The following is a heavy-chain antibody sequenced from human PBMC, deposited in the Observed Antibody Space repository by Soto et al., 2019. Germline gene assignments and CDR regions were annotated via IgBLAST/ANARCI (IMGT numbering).Heavy chain of an antibody. V-gene: IGHV3-23*01. Sequence: PVGSLRLSCAASGFTFSSYAITWVRQAPGKGLEWVSLISGSGDSTYYADSVKGRFTISRDNSKNTVYLQMSSLRAEDTALYYCAKVYGSGDRPYYYGMDVWGQGTTVTVSS. CDR2: ISGSGDST. D-gene: IGHD2-21*02. CDR1: GFTFSSYA. CDR3: AKVYGSGDRPYYYGMDV. J-gene: IGHJ6*02.